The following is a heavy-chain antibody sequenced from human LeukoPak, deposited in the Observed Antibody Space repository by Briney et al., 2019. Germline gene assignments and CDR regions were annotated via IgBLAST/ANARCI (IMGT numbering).Heavy chain of an antibody. Sequence: GGSLRLSCGASGFSVSNNYMTWVRQAPGKGLEWVSVIYSGGTTYYGDSVEGRFTISRDNSRNTLNLQMNSLRAEDTAVYFCARGQSGDPAFDIWGQGTMVTVSS. CDR2: IYSGGTT. D-gene: IGHD4-17*01. CDR3: ARGQSGDPAFDI. V-gene: IGHV3-53*01. J-gene: IGHJ3*02. CDR1: GFSVSNNY.